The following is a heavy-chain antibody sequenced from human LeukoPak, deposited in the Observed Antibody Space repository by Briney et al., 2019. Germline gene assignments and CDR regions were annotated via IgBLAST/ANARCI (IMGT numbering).Heavy chain of an antibody. V-gene: IGHV4-39*07. J-gene: IGHJ4*02. CDR2: IYYSGST. CDR3: ARDPGGGYATDY. CDR1: GGSISSSSSY. Sequence: SETLSLTCTVSGGSISSSSSYWGWIRQPPGKGLEWIGSIYYSGSTYYNPSLKSRLTISVDTSKTQFSLKLSSVTAADTAVYYCARDPGGGYATDYWGQGTLVTVSS. D-gene: IGHD5-12*01.